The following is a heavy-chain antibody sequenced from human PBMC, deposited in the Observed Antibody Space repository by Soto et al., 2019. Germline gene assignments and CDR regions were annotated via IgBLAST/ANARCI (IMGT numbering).Heavy chain of an antibody. J-gene: IGHJ6*02. CDR1: GFPFSSYG. Sequence: GGSLRLSCAASGFPFSSYGMHWVSQAPGKGLEWVAVISYDGSNKYYADSVKGRFTISRDNSKNTLYLQMNSLRAEDTAVYYCANGAAAGTPYYYYGMDVWGQGTTVTVSS. CDR3: ANGAAAGTPYYYYGMDV. CDR2: ISYDGSNK. D-gene: IGHD6-13*01. V-gene: IGHV3-30*18.